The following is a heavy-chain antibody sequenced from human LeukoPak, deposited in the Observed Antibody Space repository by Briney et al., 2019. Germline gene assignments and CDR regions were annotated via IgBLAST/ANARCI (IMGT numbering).Heavy chain of an antibody. CDR1: GYRFTSYW. CDR2: IYPGDSDT. Sequence: GEALKISCKGSGYRFTSYWIGWVRQMPGKGLEWMGFIYPGDSDTRYSPSFQGQVTISADKSMSTAYLQWSSLKASDTAMYYCARRRGRYSGDAFDIWGQGTMVTVSS. D-gene: IGHD1-26*01. CDR3: ARRRGRYSGDAFDI. J-gene: IGHJ3*02. V-gene: IGHV5-51*01.